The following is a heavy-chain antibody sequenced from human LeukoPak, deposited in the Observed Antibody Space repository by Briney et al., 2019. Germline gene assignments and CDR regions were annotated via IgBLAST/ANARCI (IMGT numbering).Heavy chain of an antibody. Sequence: GRSLRLSCAASGFTFDDYSMHWVRQAPGKGLEWVSVISWNSGSIGYADSVKGRFTISRDNAKNSLYLQMNSLRAEDMVLYYCARGYYYDSSSTYNWFDPWGQGTLVTVSS. CDR2: ISWNSGSI. D-gene: IGHD3-22*01. CDR3: ARGYYYDSSSTYNWFDP. V-gene: IGHV3-9*03. J-gene: IGHJ5*02. CDR1: GFTFDDYS.